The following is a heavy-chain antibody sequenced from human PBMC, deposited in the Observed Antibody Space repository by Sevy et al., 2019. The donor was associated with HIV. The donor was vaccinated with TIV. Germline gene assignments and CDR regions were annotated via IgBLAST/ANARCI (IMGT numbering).Heavy chain of an antibody. V-gene: IGHV3-21*05. CDR3: ARGCSSTSCYGGPGGWFDP. Sequence: GGSLRLSCVASGFTFSSYEMNWVRQAPGKGLEWVSYISSSSSYTNYADSVKGRFTISRDNAKNSLYLQMNSLRAEDTAVYYCARGCSSTSCYGGPGGWFDPWGQGTLVTVSS. CDR1: GFTFSSYE. D-gene: IGHD2-2*01. J-gene: IGHJ5*02. CDR2: ISSSSSYT.